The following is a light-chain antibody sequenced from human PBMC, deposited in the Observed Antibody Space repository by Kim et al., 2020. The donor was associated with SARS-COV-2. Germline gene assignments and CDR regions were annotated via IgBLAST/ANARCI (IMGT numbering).Light chain of an antibody. CDR3: QPYGSLPFT. CDR1: QSVGSN. CDR2: GAS. V-gene: IGKV3-20*01. Sequence: ELVLTQSPGTLSLSPGERATLSCRASQSVGSNLAWYQQRPGQAPRLLIYGASNRATGIPDRFSGSGSGTDFTLTISRLEPEDFAVYYCQPYGSLPFTFGPGTKVDIK. J-gene: IGKJ3*01.